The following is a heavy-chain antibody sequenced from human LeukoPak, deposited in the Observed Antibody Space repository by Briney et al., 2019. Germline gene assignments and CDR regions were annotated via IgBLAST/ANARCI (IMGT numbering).Heavy chain of an antibody. CDR1: GFTFGDYA. J-gene: IGHJ1*01. Sequence: GGSLRLSRTTSGFTFGDYAMSWLRQPPGKGLEWVGFIRSEAYGGTTEYAASVKGRFTISRDDSKSIAYLQMNGLKTEDTAVYYCARTIRDPRWGQGTLVTVSS. CDR2: IRSEAYGGTT. CDR3: ARTIRDPR. D-gene: IGHD3-10*01. V-gene: IGHV3-49*03.